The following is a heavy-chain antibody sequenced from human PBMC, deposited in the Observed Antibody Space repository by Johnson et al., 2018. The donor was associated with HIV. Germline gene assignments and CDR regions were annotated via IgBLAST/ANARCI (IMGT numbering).Heavy chain of an antibody. D-gene: IGHD3-22*01. V-gene: IGHV3-7*05. CDR2: IKQDGSEK. CDR3: AKDISTYYYDSSGPIGS. CDR1: GFTFSSYA. Sequence: VQLLESGGGLVQPGGSLRLSCAASGFTFSSYAMSWVRQAPGGGLEWVADIKQDGSEKYYMDSVKGRFTISRDNAKNSLYLQMNSLRAEDTALYYCAKDISTYYYDSSGPIGSWGQGTMVTVSS. J-gene: IGHJ3*01.